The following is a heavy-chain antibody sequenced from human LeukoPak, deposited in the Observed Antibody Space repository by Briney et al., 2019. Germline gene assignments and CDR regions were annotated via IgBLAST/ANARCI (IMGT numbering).Heavy chain of an antibody. V-gene: IGHV4-59*01. CDR1: GGSISSYY. J-gene: IGHJ5*02. D-gene: IGHD3-3*01. Sequence: SETLSLTCTVSGGSISSYYWSWIRQPPGKGLEWIGYIYYSGSTNYNPSLKSRVTISVDTSKNQFPLKLSSVTAADTAVYYRARDAVDYDFWSGYYLYGWFDPWGQGTLVTVSS. CDR3: ARDAVDYDFWSGYYLYGWFDP. CDR2: IYYSGST.